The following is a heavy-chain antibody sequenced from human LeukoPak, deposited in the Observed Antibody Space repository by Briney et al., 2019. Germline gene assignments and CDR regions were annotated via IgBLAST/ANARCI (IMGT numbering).Heavy chain of an antibody. J-gene: IGHJ4*02. CDR2: IYHSGST. CDR3: ARVAGTYYYGSGSLAIDY. CDR1: GGSISSGGYS. Sequence: SETLSLTCAVSGGSISSGGYSWSWIRQPPGKGLEWIGYIYHSGSTYYNPSLKSRVTISVDRSKNQFSLKLSSVTAADTAVYYCARVAGTYYYGSGSLAIDYWGQGTLVTVSS. V-gene: IGHV4-30-2*01. D-gene: IGHD3-10*01.